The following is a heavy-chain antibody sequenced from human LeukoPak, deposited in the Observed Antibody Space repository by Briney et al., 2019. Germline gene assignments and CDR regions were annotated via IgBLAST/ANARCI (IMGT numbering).Heavy chain of an antibody. V-gene: IGHV3-33*01. Sequence: PGTSLRLSCAASGFPFSSYGMHWVRQAPGKGLEWVARLVYDARSDYANSVKGRFSISRDDSKNTLFLDMSNLRVEDTALYYCARDLGAAFDFWGQGVLVPVSS. CDR1: GFPFSSYG. J-gene: IGHJ4*02. CDR3: ARDLGAAFDF. D-gene: IGHD4-17*01. CDR2: LVYDARS.